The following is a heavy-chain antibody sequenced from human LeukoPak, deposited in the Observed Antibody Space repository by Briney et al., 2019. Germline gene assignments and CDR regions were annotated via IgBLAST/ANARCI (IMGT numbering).Heavy chain of an antibody. J-gene: IGHJ4*02. CDR2: TIPIFGTA. CDR3: ARGDGDRNDLFDY. CDR1: GGTFSSYA. Sequence: SVKVSCKASGGTFSSYAISWVRQAPGQGLEWMGRTIPIFGTANYAQKFQGRVTITTDESTSTAYMELSSLRSEDTAVYYCARGDGDRNDLFDYWGQGTLVTVSS. V-gene: IGHV1-69*05. D-gene: IGHD7-27*01.